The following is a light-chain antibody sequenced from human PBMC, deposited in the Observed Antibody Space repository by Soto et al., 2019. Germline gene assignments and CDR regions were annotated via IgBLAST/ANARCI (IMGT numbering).Light chain of an antibody. V-gene: IGLV2-14*01. J-gene: IGLJ2*01. CDR3: SSYTSSGTLGV. CDR2: EVS. CDR1: SSDVGGYNY. Sequence: QSALTQPASVSGSPGQWITISCTGTSSDVGGYNYVSWYQQHPGKAPKLMIYEVSNRPSGVSNRFSGSKSGNTASLTISVLQAEDEADYYCSSYTSSGTLGVFGGGTKLTVL.